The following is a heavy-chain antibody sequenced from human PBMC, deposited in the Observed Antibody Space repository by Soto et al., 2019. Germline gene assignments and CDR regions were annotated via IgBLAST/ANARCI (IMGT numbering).Heavy chain of an antibody. Sequence: ASVKVSFKASGYTFTSYAMHWVRQAPGQRLEWMGWINAGNGNTKYSQKFQGRVTITRDTSASTAYMELSSLRSEDTAVYYCARDGCSSTSCYRAYYGMDVWGQGTTVTVSS. CDR3: ARDGCSSTSCYRAYYGMDV. CDR2: INAGNGNT. CDR1: GYTFTSYA. J-gene: IGHJ6*02. V-gene: IGHV1-3*01. D-gene: IGHD2-2*02.